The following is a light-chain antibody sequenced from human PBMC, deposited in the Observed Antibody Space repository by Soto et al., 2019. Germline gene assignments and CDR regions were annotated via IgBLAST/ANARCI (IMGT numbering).Light chain of an antibody. J-gene: IGKJ1*01. CDR2: KAS. CDR3: HSTWA. Sequence: DIQMTQSPSTLSASVGDSVTISCRASQSVSTWLAWYQQKPGRPPKPLIYKASTLQSGVPSRFSGSGSGTEFTLTISSLQPDDFATYYCHSTWAFGQGTKVDIK. V-gene: IGKV1-5*03. CDR1: QSVSTW.